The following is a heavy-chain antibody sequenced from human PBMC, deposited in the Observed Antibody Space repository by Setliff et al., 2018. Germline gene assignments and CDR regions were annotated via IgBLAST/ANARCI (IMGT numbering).Heavy chain of an antibody. V-gene: IGHV3-33*03. CDR1: GFTFSSYG. J-gene: IGHJ6*02. D-gene: IGHD2-2*01. Sequence: GGSLRLSCAASGFTFSSYGMHWVRQAPGKGLEWVAVIWYDGINKYYADSVKGRFTISRDNAKNSLYLQMNSLRAEDMALYYCAKGGPVPYYYGMDVWGQGTTVTVSS. CDR2: IWYDGINK. CDR3: AKGGPVPYYYGMDV.